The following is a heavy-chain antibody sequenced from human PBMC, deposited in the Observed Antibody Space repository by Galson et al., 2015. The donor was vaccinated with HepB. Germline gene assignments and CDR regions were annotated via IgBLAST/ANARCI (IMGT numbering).Heavy chain of an antibody. CDR3: ARPGWELLLGGVSTEDYWYFDL. Sequence: QSGAEVKKPGESLRISCKGSGYSFTSYWISWVRQMPGKGLEWMGRIDPSDSYTNYSPSFQGHVTISADKSISTAYLQWSSLKASDTAMYYCARPGWELLLGGVSTEDYWYFDLWGRGTLVTVSS. D-gene: IGHD1-26*01. J-gene: IGHJ2*01. CDR1: GYSFTSYW. CDR2: IDPSDSYT. V-gene: IGHV5-10-1*01.